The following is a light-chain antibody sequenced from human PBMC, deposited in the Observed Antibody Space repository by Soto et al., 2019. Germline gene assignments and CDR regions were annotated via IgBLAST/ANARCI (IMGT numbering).Light chain of an antibody. Sequence: EVVMTQSPATLSVSPVETATLSGMASQSVGSNLAWYQQKPGQAPRLLIYGDSTRATGIPARFSGSGSVTEFTLTISSLQSEDFAVYYCQQYNNWPITFGQGTRLEIK. V-gene: IGKV3-15*01. CDR1: QSVGSN. J-gene: IGKJ5*01. CDR3: QQYNNWPIT. CDR2: GDS.